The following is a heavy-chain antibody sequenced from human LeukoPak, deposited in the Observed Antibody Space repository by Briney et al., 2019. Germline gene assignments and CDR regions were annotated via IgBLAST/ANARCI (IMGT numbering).Heavy chain of an antibody. D-gene: IGHD3-10*01. CDR3: ASGVMFWLGHAFDI. J-gene: IGHJ3*02. CDR2: IRYDGSNK. V-gene: IGHV3-30*02. Sequence: PGGSLRLSCAASGFSISSYFMTWVRQAPGKGLEWVAFIRYDGSNKYYADSVKGRFTISRDNPKNTLYLQMNSLTAEDTAVYYCASGVMFWLGHAFDIWGQGTMVTVSS. CDR1: GFSISSYF.